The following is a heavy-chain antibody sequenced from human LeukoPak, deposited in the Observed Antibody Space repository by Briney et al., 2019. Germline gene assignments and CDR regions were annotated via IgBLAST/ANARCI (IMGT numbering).Heavy chain of an antibody. CDR3: TRLKDDVTKLDY. D-gene: IGHD2-8*01. V-gene: IGHV3-7*01. J-gene: IGHJ4*02. CDR2: INQDGSER. Sequence: GGSLRLSCAASGFTFNAYWMSWVRQAPGKGLEWAASINQDGSERRYVDSVQGRFTISGDNTKNSLFLQMNSLRAEDTAVYYCTRLKDDVTKLDYWGQGTLVTVSS. CDR1: GFTFNAYW.